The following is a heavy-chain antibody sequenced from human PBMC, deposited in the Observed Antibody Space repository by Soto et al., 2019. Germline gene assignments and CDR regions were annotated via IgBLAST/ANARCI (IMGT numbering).Heavy chain of an antibody. J-gene: IGHJ4*01. D-gene: IGHD3-10*01. CDR1: GYTFTSYG. Sequence: PVKVSCKSSGYTFTSYGISWVRQAPGQGLEWMGGIIPIFGTANYAQKFQGRVTITADESTSTAYMELSSLRSEDTAVSYCARATAMFREVIITLPDDGG. V-gene: IGHV1-69*13. CDR2: IIPIFGTA. CDR3: ARATAMFREVIITLPDD.